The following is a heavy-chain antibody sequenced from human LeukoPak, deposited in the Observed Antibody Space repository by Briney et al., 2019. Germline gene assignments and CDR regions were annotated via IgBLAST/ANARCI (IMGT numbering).Heavy chain of an antibody. CDR1: GYTFTGYY. V-gene: IGHV1-2*02. D-gene: IGHD3-22*01. CDR2: INPNSGGT. Sequence: ASATVSCKASGYTFTGYYMHWVRQAPGQGLEWMGWINPNSGGTNYAQKFQGRVTMTRDTSISTAYMDLSRLRSDDTAVYYCARGLHDSSGYLDYWGQGTLVTVSS. CDR3: ARGLHDSSGYLDY. J-gene: IGHJ4*02.